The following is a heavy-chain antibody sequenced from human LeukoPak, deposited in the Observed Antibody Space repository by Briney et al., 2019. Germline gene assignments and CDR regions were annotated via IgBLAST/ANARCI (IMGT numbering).Heavy chain of an antibody. CDR3: ARDRVDIRSDAFDI. Sequence: SETLSLTCTVSGGSISSYYWSWIRQPAGKGLEWIGRIYTSGSTNYNPSLKSRVTMSVDTSKNQFSLKLSSVTAADTAVYYCARDRVDIRSDAFDIRGQGTMVTVSS. D-gene: IGHD4-17*01. J-gene: IGHJ3*02. CDR2: IYTSGST. V-gene: IGHV4-4*07. CDR1: GGSISSYY.